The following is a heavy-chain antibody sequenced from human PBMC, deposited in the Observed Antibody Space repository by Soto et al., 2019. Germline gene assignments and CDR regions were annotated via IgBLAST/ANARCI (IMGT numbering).Heavy chain of an antibody. D-gene: IGHD2-2*01. V-gene: IGHV4-31*03. Sequence: QVQLQESGPGRVKPSQPLSLTCPVSGGSITSSGYYWSWIRQHPGEGLEWIGFTSNSGSPSYNPSLKWRVTISVYTSSIQFSLNLKSVTAAGTAVYYCARGGGSTKVDYWGQGTLVTVSP. CDR2: TSNSGSP. CDR3: ARGGGSTKVDY. CDR1: GGSITSSGYY. J-gene: IGHJ4*02.